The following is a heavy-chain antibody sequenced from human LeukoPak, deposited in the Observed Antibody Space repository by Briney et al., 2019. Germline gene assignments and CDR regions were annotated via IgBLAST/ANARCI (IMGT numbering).Heavy chain of an antibody. D-gene: IGHD6-13*01. Sequence: SETLSLTCTVSGGSISSGSYYWSWIRQPAGKGLEWIGRIYTSGSTNYNPSLKSRVTISVDTSKNQFSLKLSSVTAADTAVYYCARANPEYSSSWYEVDYWGQGTLVTVSS. V-gene: IGHV4-61*02. CDR3: ARANPEYSSSWYEVDY. CDR1: GGSISSGSYY. CDR2: IYTSGST. J-gene: IGHJ4*02.